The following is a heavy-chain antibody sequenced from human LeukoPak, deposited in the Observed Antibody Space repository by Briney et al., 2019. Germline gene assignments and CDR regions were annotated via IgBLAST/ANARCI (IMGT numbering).Heavy chain of an antibody. CDR2: MNPNSGNT. CDR3: ARPGYSSSWYVTHYYYGMDV. J-gene: IGHJ6*02. D-gene: IGHD6-13*01. Sequence: GASVTVSCMASGYTFTSYDINWVRPATGQGLEWMGWMNPNSGNTGYAQKFQGRVTMTRNTSISTAYMELSSLGSEDTAVYYCARPGYSSSWYVTHYYYGMDVWGQGTTVTVSS. V-gene: IGHV1-8*01. CDR1: GYTFTSYD.